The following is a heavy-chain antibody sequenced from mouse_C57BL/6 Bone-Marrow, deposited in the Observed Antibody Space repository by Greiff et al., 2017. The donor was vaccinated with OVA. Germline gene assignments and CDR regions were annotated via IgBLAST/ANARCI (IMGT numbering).Heavy chain of an antibody. J-gene: IGHJ1*03. CDR3: ARDEHYGSSSHWYFDV. V-gene: IGHV7-3*01. CDR2: IRNKDNGYTT. Sequence: EVNLVESGGGLVQPGGSLSLSCAASGFTFTDYYMSWVRQPPGKALEWLGFIRNKDNGYTTEYSASVKGRFTISRDNSQSILYLQMNALRAEDSATDYCARDEHYGSSSHWYFDVWGTGTTVTVAS. CDR1: GFTFTDYY. D-gene: IGHD1-1*01.